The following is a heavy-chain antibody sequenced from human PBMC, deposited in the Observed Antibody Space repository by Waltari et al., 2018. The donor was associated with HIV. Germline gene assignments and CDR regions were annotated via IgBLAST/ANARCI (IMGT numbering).Heavy chain of an antibody. CDR2: IDTDGITT. D-gene: IGHD3-3*01. CDR3: ARDVAGRGGY. Sequence: EVQLVESGGDLVQPGGSLRLSCAASGFTFSSYWMNWVRQAPGKGLVWVSRIDTDGITTTYADSVKGRFTISRDNAKNILYLQMNSLRVEDTAVYYCARDVAGRGGYWGQGTLVSVSS. J-gene: IGHJ4*02. V-gene: IGHV3-74*01. CDR1: GFTFSSYW.